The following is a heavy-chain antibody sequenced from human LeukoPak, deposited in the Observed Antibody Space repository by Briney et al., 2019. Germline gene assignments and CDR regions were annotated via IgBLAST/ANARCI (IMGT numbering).Heavy chain of an antibody. CDR3: ARVPWDY. CDR1: GYSISSGYY. V-gene: IGHV4-38-2*02. Sequence: SETLSLTCTVSGYSISSGYYWGWIRQPPGKGLEWIGSIYHSGSTYYNPSLKSRVTISVDTSKNQFSLKLSSVTAADTAVYYCARVPWDYWGQGTLVTVSS. J-gene: IGHJ4*02. CDR2: IYHSGST.